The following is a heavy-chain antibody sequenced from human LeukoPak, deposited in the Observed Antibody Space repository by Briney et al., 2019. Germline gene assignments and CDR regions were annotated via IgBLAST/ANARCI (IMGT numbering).Heavy chain of an antibody. J-gene: IGHJ4*02. CDR1: GFTFSSYA. CDR2: INGSGVST. CDR3: AKDRSGWYYFDY. D-gene: IGHD6-19*01. V-gene: IGHV3-23*01. Sequence: GGSLRLCCATSGFTFSSYAMSWVRQAPGKGLVWVSTINGSGVSTYYADSVKGRFSISRDNSKNTLYLQMNSLRAEDTAVYYCAKDRSGWYYFDYWGQGTLVTVSS.